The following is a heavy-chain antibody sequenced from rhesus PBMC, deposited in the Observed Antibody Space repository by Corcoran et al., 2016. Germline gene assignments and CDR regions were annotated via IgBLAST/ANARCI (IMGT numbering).Heavy chain of an antibody. CDR2: IGGSSGST. CDR3: ARGAYSGSLDY. J-gene: IGHJ4*01. CDR1: GYSISRGDG. Sequence: QVQLQESGPGLVKPSETLSLTCAVSGYSISRGDGWSWIRQPPGKGLEWIGYIGGSSGSTNYNPSLKSRVTISQDPSKNQFSLKLSSVTAADTAVYYCARGAYSGSLDYWGQGVLVTVSS. V-gene: IGHV4-127*01. D-gene: IGHD3-16*01.